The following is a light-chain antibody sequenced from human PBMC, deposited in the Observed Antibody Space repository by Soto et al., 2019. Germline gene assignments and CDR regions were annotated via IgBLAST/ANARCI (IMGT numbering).Light chain of an antibody. CDR2: ANS. J-gene: IGLJ1*01. CDR1: SSNLGAGYD. Sequence: QSALTQPPSVSGAPGQRVTISCYGSSSNLGAGYDVQWYRQFPGTAPKLLIYANSVRPSGVPDRFSGSKSGTSASLAITGLQAEDEADYYCQSYDSSLIVSKVFGTGTKVTVL. CDR3: QSYDSSLIVSKV. V-gene: IGLV1-40*01.